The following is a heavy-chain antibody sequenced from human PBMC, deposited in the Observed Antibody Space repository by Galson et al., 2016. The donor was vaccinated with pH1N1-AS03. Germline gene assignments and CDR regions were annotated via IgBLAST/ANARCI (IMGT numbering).Heavy chain of an antibody. Sequence: LSLTCSVSGGSINSYYWNWIRQPPGKGLEWIGYIYQTGSTKYNPSLKSRVTISVDTSKNQFSLKLISVTAADTAVHYCARGAFTYYDFSTGYFPFDLWGQGTLVTVSS. CDR1: GGSINSYY. D-gene: IGHD3-3*01. J-gene: IGHJ4*02. V-gene: IGHV4-59*01. CDR2: IYQTGST. CDR3: ARGAFTYYDFSTGYFPFDL.